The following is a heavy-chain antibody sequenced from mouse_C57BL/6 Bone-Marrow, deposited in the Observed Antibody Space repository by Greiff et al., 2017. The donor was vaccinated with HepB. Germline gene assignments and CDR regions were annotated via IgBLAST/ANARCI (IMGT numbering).Heavy chain of an antibody. CDR3: AIWRQLRLHYYAMDY. J-gene: IGHJ4*01. D-gene: IGHD3-2*02. Sequence: VKLQQPGAELVKPGASVKVSCKASGYTFTSYWMHWVKQRPGQGLEWIGRIHPSDSDTNYNQKFKGKATLTVDKSSSTAYMQLSSLTSEDSAVYYCAIWRQLRLHYYAMDYWGQGTSVTVSS. V-gene: IGHV1-74*01. CDR2: IHPSDSDT. CDR1: GYTFTSYW.